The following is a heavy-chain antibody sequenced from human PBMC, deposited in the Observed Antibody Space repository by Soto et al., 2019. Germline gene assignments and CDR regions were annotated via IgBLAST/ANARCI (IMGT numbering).Heavy chain of an antibody. J-gene: IGHJ4*02. CDR1: GFTFSSYA. D-gene: IGHD5-18*01. CDR2: ISGSGGST. Sequence: AGGPLRHSCAASGFTFSSYAMSWVRQAPGKGLEWVSAISGSGGSTYYADSVKGRFTISRDNSKNTLYLQMNSLRAEDTAVYYRAKVGIQLIRWGQGTLVTVSS. V-gene: IGHV3-23*01. CDR3: AKVGIQLIR.